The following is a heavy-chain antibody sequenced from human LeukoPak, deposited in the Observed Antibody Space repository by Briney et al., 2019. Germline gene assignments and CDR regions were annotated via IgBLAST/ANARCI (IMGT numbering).Heavy chain of an antibody. J-gene: IGHJ6*03. Sequence: PSETLSLTCTVSGGSISSGGYYWSWIRQPPGKGLEWIGYIYHSGSTYYNPSLKSRVTISVDRSKNQFSLKLSSVTAADTAVYYCARDIVAGSSYYYYYYMDVWGKGTTVTVSS. CDR1: GGSISSGGYY. D-gene: IGHD5-12*01. CDR3: ARDIVAGSSYYYYYYMDV. CDR2: IYHSGST. V-gene: IGHV4-30-2*01.